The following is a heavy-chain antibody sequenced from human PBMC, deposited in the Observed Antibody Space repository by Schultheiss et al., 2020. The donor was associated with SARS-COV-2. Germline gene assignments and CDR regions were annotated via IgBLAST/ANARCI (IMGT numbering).Heavy chain of an antibody. V-gene: IGHV4-59*08. CDR2: IYYSGST. CDR3: ARHGLLAAAGTCWFDP. Sequence: SETLSLTCTVSGGSIRSYYWSWIRQPPGKGLEWIGYIYYSGSTNYNPSLKSRVTISVDTSKNQFSLKLSSVTAADTAVYYCARHGLLAAAGTCWFDPWGQGTLVTVAS. D-gene: IGHD6-13*01. CDR1: GGSIRSYY. J-gene: IGHJ5*02.